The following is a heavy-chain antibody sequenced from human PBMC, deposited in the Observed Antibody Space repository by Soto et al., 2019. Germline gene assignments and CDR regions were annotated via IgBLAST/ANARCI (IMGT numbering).Heavy chain of an antibody. V-gene: IGHV4-59*01. CDR1: SGSISSFY. CDR2: IYYTGSG. Sequence: QVQLQESGPGLVKPSETLSLTCTVSSGSISSFYWSWIRQPPGKGLGWIGYIYYTGSGNYSPSLKSRVTMSMDTSKKPFFLKLSSVTAADTAVYYCARETLGRFDFWGQGALVTVSS. CDR3: ARETLGRFDF. J-gene: IGHJ4*02. D-gene: IGHD7-27*01.